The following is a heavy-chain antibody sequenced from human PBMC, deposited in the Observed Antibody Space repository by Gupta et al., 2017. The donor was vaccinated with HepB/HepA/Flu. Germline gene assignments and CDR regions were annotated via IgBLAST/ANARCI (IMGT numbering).Heavy chain of an antibody. J-gene: IGHJ6*03. V-gene: IGHV1-18*01. CDR2: ISAYNGKT. CDR3: ARWGPMYYYMDV. D-gene: IGHD2-2*01. Sequence: VQLVQSGDEVKKPGASVKVYCKTSGYTFTSFCISWVRQAPGQGLEWVAWISAYNGKTEYAQNLQDRLTMTIDTSTTTAYMELRSLRSDDTAIYYCARWGPMYYYMDVWGKGTTVTVSS. CDR1: GYTFTSFC.